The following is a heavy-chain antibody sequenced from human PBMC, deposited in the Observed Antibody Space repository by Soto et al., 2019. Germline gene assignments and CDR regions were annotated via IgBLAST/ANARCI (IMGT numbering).Heavy chain of an antibody. Sequence: QITLKESGPTLVKPTQTLTLTCTFSGISLSTSGVGVGWIRQPPGKALEWLALIYWDDDKRYSPSLKSRLTITKDTSKNQVVLTMTNMDPVDTATYDCAHRRGVDTAMPTEWFDPWGQGTLVTVSS. CDR1: GISLSTSGVG. D-gene: IGHD5-18*01. J-gene: IGHJ5*02. V-gene: IGHV2-5*02. CDR2: IYWDDDK. CDR3: AHRRGVDTAMPTEWFDP.